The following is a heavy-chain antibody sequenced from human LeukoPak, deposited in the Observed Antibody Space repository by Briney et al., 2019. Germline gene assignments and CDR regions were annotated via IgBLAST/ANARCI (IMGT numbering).Heavy chain of an antibody. CDR2: IYYSGST. D-gene: IGHD3-10*01. Sequence: PSETLSLTCTVSGGSISSSSYYWGWIRQPPGKGLEWIGSIYYSGSTYYNPSLKSRVTISVDTSKNQFSLKLSSVTAADTAVYYCARGSRSGSYYSCFGPWGQGTLVTVSS. V-gene: IGHV4-39*07. CDR3: ARGSRSGSYYSCFGP. CDR1: GGSISSSSYY. J-gene: IGHJ5*02.